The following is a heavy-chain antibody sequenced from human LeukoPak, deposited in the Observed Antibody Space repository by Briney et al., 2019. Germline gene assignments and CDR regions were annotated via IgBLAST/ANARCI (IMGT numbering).Heavy chain of an antibody. CDR2: IYSRGT. D-gene: IGHD3-10*01. CDR1: GGSISSYY. V-gene: IGHV4-4*07. Sequence: SETLSLTCTVSGGSISSYYLSWIRQPAGKGLEWIGRIYSRGTTYNPSLKDRVTMSADTSRNHVSLTLNSVTAADTAVYYCARDSGTTGEVKFDPWGQGTLVTVSS. CDR3: ARDSGTTGEVKFDP. J-gene: IGHJ5*02.